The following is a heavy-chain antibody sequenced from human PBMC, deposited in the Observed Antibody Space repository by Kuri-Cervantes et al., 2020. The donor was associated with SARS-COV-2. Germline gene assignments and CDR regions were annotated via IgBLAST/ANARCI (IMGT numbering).Heavy chain of an antibody. D-gene: IGHD2-8*01. Sequence: GESLKISCAASGFTFSGYNMNWVRQAPGKGLEWVSYISRTSVTIFYTDSVEGRFTISRDNAKDSLFLQMDGLRAEDTAVYYCARGYCANGVCYSRAFDVWGQGTKVTVSS. J-gene: IGHJ3*01. CDR2: ISRTSVTI. V-gene: IGHV3-48*01. CDR3: ARGYCANGVCYSRAFDV. CDR1: GFTFSGYN.